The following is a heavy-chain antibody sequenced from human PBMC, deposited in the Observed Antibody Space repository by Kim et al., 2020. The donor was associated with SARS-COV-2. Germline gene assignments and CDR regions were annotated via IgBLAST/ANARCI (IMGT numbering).Heavy chain of an antibody. Sequence: SETLSLTCAVYGGSFSGYYWSWIRQPPGKGLEWIGEINHSGSTNYNPSLKSRVTISVDTSKNQFSLKLSSVTAADTAVYYCARGLRITMVRGLKGGFDP. D-gene: IGHD3-10*01. CDR1: GGSFSGYY. J-gene: IGHJ5*02. CDR3: ARGLRITMVRGLKGGFDP. CDR2: INHSGST. V-gene: IGHV4-34*01.